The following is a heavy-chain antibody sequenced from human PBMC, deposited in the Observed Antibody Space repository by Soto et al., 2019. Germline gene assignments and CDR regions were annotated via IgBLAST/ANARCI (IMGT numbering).Heavy chain of an antibody. CDR2: INAGNGNT. D-gene: IGHD4-17*01. Sequence: ASVNVSCKASGYTFTSYAMHWVRQAPGQRLEWMGWINAGNGNTKYSQKFQGRVTMTRDTSTSTAYMELSSLRSEDTAVYYCAKFPSIDYGGNPPLWGQGTLVTVSS. CDR3: AKFPSIDYGGNPPL. V-gene: IGHV1-3*01. J-gene: IGHJ4*02. CDR1: GYTFTSYA.